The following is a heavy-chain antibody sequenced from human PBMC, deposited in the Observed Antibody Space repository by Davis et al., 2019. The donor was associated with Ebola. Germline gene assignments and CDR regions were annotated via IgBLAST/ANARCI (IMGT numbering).Heavy chain of an antibody. J-gene: IGHJ4*02. CDR2: ITSSSTSI. CDR3: AKDEYSSSSGGIFDY. D-gene: IGHD6-6*01. Sequence: GGSLRLSCTASEFSLSSYIMNWVRQAPGKGLEWISSITSSSTSIYYADSVKGRFTISRDNSKNTLYLQMNSLRAEDTAVYYCAKDEYSSSSGGIFDYWGQGTLVTVSS. CDR1: EFSLSSYI. V-gene: IGHV3-21*04.